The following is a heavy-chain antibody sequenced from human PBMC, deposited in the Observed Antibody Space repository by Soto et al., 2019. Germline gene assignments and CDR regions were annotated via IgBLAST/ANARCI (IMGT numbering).Heavy chain of an antibody. CDR1: GFTFSDYY. Sequence: GGFLRLSCAASGFTFSDYYMSWIRQAPGKGLEWVSYISSSGSTVYYADSVKGRFTISRDNARNSLYLQMNSLRAEDTAVYYCARWGYCSGGSCTYYYYYYMDVWGKGTTVTVSS. D-gene: IGHD2-15*01. CDR2: ISSSGSTV. J-gene: IGHJ6*03. CDR3: ARWGYCSGGSCTYYYYYYMDV. V-gene: IGHV3-11*01.